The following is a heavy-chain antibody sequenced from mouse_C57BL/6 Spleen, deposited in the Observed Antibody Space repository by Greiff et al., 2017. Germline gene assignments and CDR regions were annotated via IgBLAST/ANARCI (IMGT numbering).Heavy chain of an antibody. CDR3: ARIYYGYGGVYAMDY. Sequence: QVTLKVSGPGLLQSSQTLSLTCSFSGFSLSTSGMGVSWIRQPSGKGLEWLAHIYWDDDKRYNPSLKSRLTISKDTSRNQVFLKITSVDTADTATYYCARIYYGYGGVYAMDYWGQGTSVTVSS. V-gene: IGHV8-12*01. CDR2: IYWDDDK. D-gene: IGHD2-2*01. J-gene: IGHJ4*01. CDR1: GFSLSTSGMG.